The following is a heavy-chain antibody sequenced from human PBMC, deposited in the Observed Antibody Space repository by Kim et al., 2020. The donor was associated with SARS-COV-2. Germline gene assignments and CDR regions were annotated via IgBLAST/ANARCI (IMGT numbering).Heavy chain of an antibody. D-gene: IGHD5-12*01. CDR2: INPSGGST. J-gene: IGHJ3*02. CDR1: GYTFTSYY. Sequence: ASVKVSCKASGYTFTSYYMHWVRQAPGQGLEWMGIINPSGGSTSYAQKFQGRVTMTRDTSTSTVYMELSSLRSEDTAMYYCARSGGYSGYDRYAFDIWGQGTMVTVSS. V-gene: IGHV1-46*01. CDR3: ARSGGYSGYDRYAFDI.